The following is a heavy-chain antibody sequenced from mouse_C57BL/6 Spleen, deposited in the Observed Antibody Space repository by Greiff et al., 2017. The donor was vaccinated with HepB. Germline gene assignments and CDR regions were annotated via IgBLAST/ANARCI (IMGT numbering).Heavy chain of an antibody. D-gene: IGHD1-1*01. J-gene: IGHJ1*03. CDR3: ARCGSSYWYFDV. V-gene: IGHV7-3*01. CDR1: GFTFTDYY. CDR2: IRNKANGYTT. Sequence: VQLKQSGGGLVQPGGSLSLSCAASGFTFTDYYMSWVRQPPGKALEWLGFIRNKANGYTTEYSASVKGRFTISRDNSQSILYLQMNALRAEDSATYYCARCGSSYWYFDVWGTGTTVTVSS.